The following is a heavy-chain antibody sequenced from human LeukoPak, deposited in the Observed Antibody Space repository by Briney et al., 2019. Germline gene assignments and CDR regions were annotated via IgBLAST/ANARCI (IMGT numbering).Heavy chain of an antibody. CDR1: GGSISSYY. CDR3: ARGGQDEIDY. CDR2: IYTSGST. J-gene: IGHJ4*02. V-gene: IGHV4-4*09. Sequence: SETLSLTCTVSGGSISSYYWSWIRQPPGKGLEWIGYIYTSGSTNYNPSLKSRVTISVDTSKNQFSLKLSSVTAADTAVYYCARGGQDEIDYWGQGTLVTVSS.